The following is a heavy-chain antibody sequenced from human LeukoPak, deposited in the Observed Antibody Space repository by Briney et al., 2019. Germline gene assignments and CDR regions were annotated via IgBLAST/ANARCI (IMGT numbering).Heavy chain of an antibody. CDR1: GFTFSSYG. Sequence: GRSLRLSCAASGFTFSSYGMHWVRQAPGKGLEWVANIKQDGSEKYYVDSVKGRFTISRDNAKNSLYLQMNSLRAEDTAVYYCARSTAVPHFQDWGQGTLVTVSS. V-gene: IGHV3-7*01. CDR2: IKQDGSEK. J-gene: IGHJ1*01. CDR3: ARSTAVPHFQD. D-gene: IGHD2-2*02.